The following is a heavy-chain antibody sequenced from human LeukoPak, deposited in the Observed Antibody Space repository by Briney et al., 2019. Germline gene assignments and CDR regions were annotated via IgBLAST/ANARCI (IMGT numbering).Heavy chain of an antibody. V-gene: IGHV3-48*01. Sequence: PGGSLRLSCVASGFTFSTYSMNWVRQAPGKGLEWVSYIPFSSSTIYYADSVKGRFTISRDNAKNSLYLQMNSLRAEDTAVYYCAGGYSSSWYFVFDYWGQGTLVTVSS. CDR2: IPFSSSTI. D-gene: IGHD6-13*01. CDR3: AGGYSSSWYFVFDY. J-gene: IGHJ4*02. CDR1: GFTFSTYS.